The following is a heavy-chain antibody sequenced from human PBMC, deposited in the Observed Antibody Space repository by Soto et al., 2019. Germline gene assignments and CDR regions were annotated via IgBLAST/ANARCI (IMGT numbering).Heavy chain of an antibody. V-gene: IGHV1-18*04. CDR3: AREDCITGTSGTGDGMDV. CDR2: ISAYNGNT. J-gene: IGHJ6*02. CDR1: GYTFTSYG. Sequence: ASVKVSCKASGYTFTSYGISWVRQAPGQGLGWMGWISAYNGNTNYAQKLQGRVTMTTDTSTSTAYMELRSLRSDDTAVYYCAREDCITGTSGTGDGMDVWGQGTTVTVSS. D-gene: IGHD1-20*01.